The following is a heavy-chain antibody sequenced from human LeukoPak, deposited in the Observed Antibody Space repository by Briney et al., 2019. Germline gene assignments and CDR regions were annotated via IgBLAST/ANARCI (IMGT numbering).Heavy chain of an antibody. V-gene: IGHV3-7*03. CDR1: GFTFSSYW. CDR3: ARDKVTDFGYGMDV. CDR2: IKQDGSEK. D-gene: IGHD3-3*01. J-gene: IGHJ6*04. Sequence: GGSLSLSCAASGFTFSSYWMSWVRQAPGKGLEWVANIKQDGSEKYYVDSVKGRFTISRDNAKNSLYLQMNSLRAEDTAVYYCARDKVTDFGYGMDVWGKGTTVTVSS.